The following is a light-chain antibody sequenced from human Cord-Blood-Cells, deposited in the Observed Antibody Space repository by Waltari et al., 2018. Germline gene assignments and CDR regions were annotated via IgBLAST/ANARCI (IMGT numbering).Light chain of an antibody. Sequence: DIVMTQSPNSLAVSLCDRATINCKSSLSVLYSSNNKNYLAWYQQKPGQPPKLLIYWASTRESGIPDRFSGSGSGTDFTLTISSLQAEDVAVYYCQQYYSTLRTFGQGTKVEIK. CDR1: LSVLYSSNNKNY. CDR3: QQYYSTLRT. J-gene: IGKJ1*01. V-gene: IGKV4-1*01. CDR2: WAS.